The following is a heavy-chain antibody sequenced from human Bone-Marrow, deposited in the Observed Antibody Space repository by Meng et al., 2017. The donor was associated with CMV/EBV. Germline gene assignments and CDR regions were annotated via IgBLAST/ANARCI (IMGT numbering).Heavy chain of an antibody. CDR1: GYTFTSYD. CDR3: ARVGGYCSSTSCLYYYYGMDV. Sequence: ASVKVSCKASGYTFTSYDINWVRQATGQGLEWMGWMNPNSGNTGYAQKFQGRVTMTRNTSISTAYMELSSLRSEDTAVYYCARVGGYCSSTSCLYYYYGMDVWGPGTTVTGSS. V-gene: IGHV1-8*01. D-gene: IGHD2-2*03. J-gene: IGHJ6*01. CDR2: MNPNSGNT.